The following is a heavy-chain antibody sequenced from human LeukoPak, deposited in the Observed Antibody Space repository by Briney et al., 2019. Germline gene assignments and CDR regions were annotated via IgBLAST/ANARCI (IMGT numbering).Heavy chain of an antibody. V-gene: IGHV1-18*01. Sequence: ASVKVSCKASGYTFTSYGISWVRQAPGQGLEWMGGISAHYGKTNYAQKLQGRVTMTTDTSTSTAYMELSSLRSDDTAVYYCARDGKVIPYDMDVWGQGTTVTVSS. D-gene: IGHD1-14*01. J-gene: IGHJ6*02. CDR2: ISAHYGKT. CDR3: ARDGKVIPYDMDV. CDR1: GYTFTSYG.